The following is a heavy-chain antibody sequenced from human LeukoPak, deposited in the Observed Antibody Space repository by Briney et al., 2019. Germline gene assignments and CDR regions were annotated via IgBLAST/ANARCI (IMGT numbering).Heavy chain of an antibody. CDR1: GFTFSSYA. D-gene: IGHD3-22*01. J-gene: IGHJ4*02. CDR2: IRGSGGST. V-gene: IGHV3-23*01. Sequence: GGSLRLSYAASGFTFSSYAMSWLRQAPGKGLEWVSAIRGSGGSTYYADSVKGRFTISRDNSKNTLYLQMNGLRAEDTAVYYCANQDSSGYSLSGFFDYWGQGTLVTVSS. CDR3: ANQDSSGYSLSGFFDY.